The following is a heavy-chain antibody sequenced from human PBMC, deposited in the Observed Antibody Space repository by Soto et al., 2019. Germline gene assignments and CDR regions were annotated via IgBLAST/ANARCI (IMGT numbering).Heavy chain of an antibody. CDR2: IYHSGST. CDR3: ARRYSSSWYVWFDP. Sequence: PSETLSLTCAVSGGSISSSNWWSWVRQPPGKGLEWIGEIYHSGSTNYNPSLKSRVTISVDKSKNQFSLKLSSVTAADTAVYYCARRYSSSWYVWFDPWGQGTLVTVSS. D-gene: IGHD6-13*01. CDR1: GGSISSSNW. V-gene: IGHV4-4*02. J-gene: IGHJ5*02.